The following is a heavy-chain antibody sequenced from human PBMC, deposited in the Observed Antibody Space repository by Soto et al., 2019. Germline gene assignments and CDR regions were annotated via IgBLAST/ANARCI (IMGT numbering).Heavy chain of an antibody. D-gene: IGHD3-9*01. V-gene: IGHV3-30-3*01. CDR2: ISYDGSNK. J-gene: IGHJ6*02. CDR1: GFTFSSYA. Sequence: QVQLVESGGGVVQPGRSLRLSCAASGFTFSSYAMHWVRQAPGKGLEWVAVISYDGSNKYYADSVKGRFTISRDNSKNTLDLQMNSLRAEDTDVYYCARDRVLRYFDWLVYPENDYYGMDVWGQGTTVTVSS. CDR3: ARDRVLRYFDWLVYPENDYYGMDV.